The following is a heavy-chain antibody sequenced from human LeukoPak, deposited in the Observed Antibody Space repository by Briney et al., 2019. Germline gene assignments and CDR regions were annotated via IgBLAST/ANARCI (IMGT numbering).Heavy chain of an antibody. CDR3: ATASYFGSGSYGYFDY. CDR2: IYSSGNT. Sequence: SETLSLTCSVSGGSISSSSYYWGWILQPPGKGLEWIGSIYSSGNTYYNPSLKSRVTISVDTSKNQFSLRLYYVTAADTAVYYCATASYFGSGSYGYFDYWGQGTLVTVSS. D-gene: IGHD3-10*01. V-gene: IGHV4-39*01. CDR1: GGSISSSSYY. J-gene: IGHJ4*02.